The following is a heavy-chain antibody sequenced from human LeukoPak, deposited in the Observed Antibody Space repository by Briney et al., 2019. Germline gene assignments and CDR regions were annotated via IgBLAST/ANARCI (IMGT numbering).Heavy chain of an antibody. Sequence: GSPRLSCAASGFRFSNAWMTWVRQAPGKGLEWIGYIYSTGSTNYNPSLKSRVTISVDTSKNQFSLSLSSVTAADTAMYYCARGSPKSTDYWGQGTLVTVSS. J-gene: IGHJ4*02. CDR1: GFRFSNAW. CDR3: ARGSPKSTDY. CDR2: IYSTGST. V-gene: IGHV4-59*01. D-gene: IGHD5/OR15-5a*01.